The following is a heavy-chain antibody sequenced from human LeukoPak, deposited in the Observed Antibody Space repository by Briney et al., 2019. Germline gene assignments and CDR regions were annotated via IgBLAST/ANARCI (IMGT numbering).Heavy chain of an antibody. J-gene: IGHJ4*02. CDR2: INPNSGGT. Sequence: ASVKVSCKASGYTFTDYFIHWVRQAPGQGLEWMGWINPNSGGTNYAQNFQGRVTVTRDTSISTAYMELSSLRSDDTAVYYCARADSSGYQRQFDYWGQGTLVTVSS. CDR3: ARADSSGYQRQFDY. D-gene: IGHD3-22*01. CDR1: GYTFTDYF. V-gene: IGHV1-2*02.